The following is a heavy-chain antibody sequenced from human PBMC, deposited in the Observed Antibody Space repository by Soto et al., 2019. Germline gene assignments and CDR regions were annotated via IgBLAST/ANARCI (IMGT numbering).Heavy chain of an antibody. D-gene: IGHD2-15*01. CDR2: IYYSGST. J-gene: IGHJ6*02. CDR1: GGSISSYY. Sequence: PSETLSLTCTVSGGSISSYYWSWIRQPPGKGLEWIGYIYYSGSTNYNPSLKSRVTISVDTSKNQFSLKLSSVTAADTAVYYCARSVGYRRESDYWGQGTLVTVSQVRPGSCYFCMDVWGQGTTVTVSS. V-gene: IGHV4-59*01. CDR3: ARSVGYRRESDYWGQGTLVTVSQVRPGSCYFCMDV.